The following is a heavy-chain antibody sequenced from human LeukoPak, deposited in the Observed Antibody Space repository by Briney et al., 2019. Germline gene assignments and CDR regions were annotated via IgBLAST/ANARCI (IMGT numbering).Heavy chain of an antibody. CDR1: GFTFSSYS. CDR2: ISSSSSYI. J-gene: IGHJ4*02. Sequence: GGSLRLSCAASGFTFSSYSMNWVRQAPGKGLEWVSSISSSSSYIYYADSVKGRFTISRDNAKNSLYLQMNSLRAEDTAVFYCASSHKWNFDYWGQGTLVTVSS. V-gene: IGHV3-21*01. D-gene: IGHD1-26*01. CDR3: ASSHKWNFDY.